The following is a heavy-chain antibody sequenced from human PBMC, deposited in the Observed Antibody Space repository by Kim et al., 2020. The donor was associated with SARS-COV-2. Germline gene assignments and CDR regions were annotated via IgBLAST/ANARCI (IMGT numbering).Heavy chain of an antibody. CDR2: ISYDGSNK. D-gene: IGHD3-22*01. V-gene: IGHV3-30*04. Sequence: GGSLRLSCAASGFTFSSYAMHWVRQAPGKGLEWVAVISYDGSNKYYADSVKGRFTISRDNSKNTLYLQMNSLRAEDTAVYYCARDPSSSGKGLDYWGQGTLVTVSS. J-gene: IGHJ4*02. CDR3: ARDPSSSGKGLDY. CDR1: GFTFSSYA.